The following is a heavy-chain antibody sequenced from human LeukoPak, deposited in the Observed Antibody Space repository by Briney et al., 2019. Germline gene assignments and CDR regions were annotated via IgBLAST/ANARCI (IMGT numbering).Heavy chain of an antibody. D-gene: IGHD3-10*01. J-gene: IGHJ3*02. CDR1: GYTFTSYD. V-gene: IGHV1-8*03. Sequence: GASVKVSCKASGYTFTSYDINWVRQATGQGLEWMGWMDPNSGNTGYAQKFQGRVTITRNTSITTAYMELSSLRSEDTAVYYCARGTYYYGSGRLGDAFDIWGQGTMVTVSS. CDR2: MDPNSGNT. CDR3: ARGTYYYGSGRLGDAFDI.